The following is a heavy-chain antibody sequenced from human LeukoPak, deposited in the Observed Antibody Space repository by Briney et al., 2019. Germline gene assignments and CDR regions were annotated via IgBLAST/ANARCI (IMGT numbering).Heavy chain of an antibody. D-gene: IGHD3-22*01. CDR2: IYYSGST. CDR1: GGSISSGGYS. Sequence: PLETLSLTCAVSGGSISSGGYSWSWIRQPPGKGLEWIGYIYYSGSTYYNPCLKSRVTISVDTSKNQFSLKLSSVTAADTAVYYCATDSSGYYYGVPPFDIWGQGTMVTVSS. V-gene: IGHV4-30-4*07. J-gene: IGHJ3*02. CDR3: ATDSSGYYYGVPPFDI.